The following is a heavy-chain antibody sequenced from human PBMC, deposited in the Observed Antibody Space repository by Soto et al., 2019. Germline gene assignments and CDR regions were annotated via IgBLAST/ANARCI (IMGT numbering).Heavy chain of an antibody. CDR2: IRGSGGRP. V-gene: IGHV3-23*01. Sequence: PGGSLRFSCVASGFSFSNKAMNWVRQAPGKGLEWVSSIRGSGGRPFYADSVKGRFSLSRDNSKNTLSLQMNSLRVEDTAVYYCVRDYCSSPSCSFDYWGQGTLVTVSS. J-gene: IGHJ4*02. CDR3: VRDYCSSPSCSFDY. CDR1: GFSFSNKA. D-gene: IGHD2-2*01.